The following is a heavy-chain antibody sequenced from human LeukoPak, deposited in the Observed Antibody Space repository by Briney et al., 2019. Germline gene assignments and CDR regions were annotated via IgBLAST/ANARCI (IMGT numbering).Heavy chain of an antibody. D-gene: IGHD6-19*01. V-gene: IGHV1-3*01. CDR1: GYTFTSYA. CDR3: ARGGIAVAGSYYYYYMDV. J-gene: IGHJ6*03. Sequence: ASVKVSCKASGYTFTSYAMHWARQAPGQRLEWMGWINAGNGNTKYSQKFQGRVTITRDTSASTAYMELSSLRSEDTAVYYCARGGIAVAGSYYYYYMDVWGKGTTVTVSS. CDR2: INAGNGNT.